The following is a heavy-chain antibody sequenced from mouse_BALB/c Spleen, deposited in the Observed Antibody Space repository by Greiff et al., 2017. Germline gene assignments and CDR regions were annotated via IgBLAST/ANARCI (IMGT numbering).Heavy chain of an antibody. Sequence: EVQLVESGGGLVQPGGSRKLSCAASGFTFSSFGMHWVRQAPEKGLEWVAYISSGSSTIYYADTVKGRFTISRDNPKNTLFLQMTSLRSEDTAMYYCARGDYGSSWGYAMDYWGQGTSVTVSS. CDR3: ARGDYGSSWGYAMDY. CDR1: GFTFSSFG. D-gene: IGHD1-1*01. J-gene: IGHJ4*01. V-gene: IGHV5-17*02. CDR2: ISSGSSTI.